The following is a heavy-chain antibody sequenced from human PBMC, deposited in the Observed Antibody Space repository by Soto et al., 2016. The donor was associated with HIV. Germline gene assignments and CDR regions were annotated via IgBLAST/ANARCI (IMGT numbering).Heavy chain of an antibody. J-gene: IGHJ4*02. CDR2: ISGSGNRI. V-gene: IGHV3-23*01. CDR1: GFIFNSYG. D-gene: IGHD1-1*01. CDR3: ARDPAWNKGWDFDY. Sequence: EVQLLESGGDLVQPGGSLRLSCAASGFIFNSYGMNWVRQAPGKGLEWVSGISGSGNRIYYVDSVKGRFTISRDNSKNTVYLQMNSLRVEDTAIYYCARDPAWNKGWDFDYWGQGTLVTVSS.